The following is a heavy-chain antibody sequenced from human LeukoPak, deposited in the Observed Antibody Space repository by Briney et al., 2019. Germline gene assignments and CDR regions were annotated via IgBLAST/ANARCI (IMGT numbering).Heavy chain of an antibody. CDR1: GGTFSSYP. J-gene: IGHJ5*02. V-gene: IGHV1-69*05. Sequence: PGASVKVSCKASGGTFSSYPISWVRQAPGQGLEWMGGIIPIFGTTNYAQKFQGRVTITTDESTTTAYMELSSLRSEDTALYYCAASIAAEGWFDPWGQGTLVTVSS. D-gene: IGHD6-6*01. CDR3: AASIAAEGWFDP. CDR2: IIPIFGTT.